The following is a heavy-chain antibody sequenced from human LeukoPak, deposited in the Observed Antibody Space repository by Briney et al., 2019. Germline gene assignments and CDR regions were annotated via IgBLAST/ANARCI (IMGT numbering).Heavy chain of an antibody. Sequence: PGGSLRLSCAASGFTFSSYSMHWARQAPGKGLEWVSSISERSSYIYYADSVKGRFTISRDNARSSLYLQMNSLRAEDTAVYYCARDLGGYGSSGYYFGYWGQGTLVTVSS. J-gene: IGHJ4*02. CDR3: ARDLGGYGSSGYYFGY. V-gene: IGHV3-21*01. D-gene: IGHD3-22*01. CDR1: GFTFSSYS. CDR2: ISERSSYI.